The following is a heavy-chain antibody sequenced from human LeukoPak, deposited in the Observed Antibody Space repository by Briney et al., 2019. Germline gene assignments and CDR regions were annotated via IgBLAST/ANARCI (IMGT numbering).Heavy chain of an antibody. V-gene: IGHV1-18*01. CDR1: GYTFTSYC. Sequence: ASVKVSCKASGYTFTSYCISWVRQAPGQGLEWMGCISAYNGNTNYAQKLQGRVTMTTDTSTSTAYMELRSLRSDDTAVYYCARDPHCSGGSCYFADAFDIWGQGTMVTVSS. J-gene: IGHJ3*02. CDR2: ISAYNGNT. CDR3: ARDPHCSGGSCYFADAFDI. D-gene: IGHD2-15*01.